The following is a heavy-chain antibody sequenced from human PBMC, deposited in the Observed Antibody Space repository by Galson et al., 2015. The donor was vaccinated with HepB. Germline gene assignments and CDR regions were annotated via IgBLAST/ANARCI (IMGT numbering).Heavy chain of an antibody. CDR3: AKSVLTDKDSSGWYAPFDY. J-gene: IGHJ4*02. CDR1: GFTFSSYG. V-gene: IGHV3-30*18. D-gene: IGHD6-19*01. Sequence: SLRLSCAASGFTFSSYGMHWVRQAPGKGLEWVAVISYDGSNKYYADSVKGRFTISRDNSKNTLYLQMNSLRAEDTAVYYCAKSVLTDKDSSGWYAPFDYWGQGTLVTVSS. CDR2: ISYDGSNK.